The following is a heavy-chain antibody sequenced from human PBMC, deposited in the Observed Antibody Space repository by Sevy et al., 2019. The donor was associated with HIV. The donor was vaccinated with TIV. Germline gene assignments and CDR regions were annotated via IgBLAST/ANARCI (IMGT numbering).Heavy chain of an antibody. CDR3: ARGGTSLFAP. CDR2: INYSRST. J-gene: IGHJ5*02. Sequence: SETLSLTCSVSGGSGGSISDYYWSWIRQSPGKGLEWIGYINYSRSTKFNPSLKSRVTISVDTSKNQFSLKLTSVTAADTAVYYCARGGTSLFAPWGQGTLVTVSS. V-gene: IGHV4-59*01. D-gene: IGHD2-15*01. CDR1: GGSGGSISDYY.